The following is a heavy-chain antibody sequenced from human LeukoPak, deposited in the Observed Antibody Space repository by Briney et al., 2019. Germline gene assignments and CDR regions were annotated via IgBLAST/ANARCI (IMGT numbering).Heavy chain of an antibody. V-gene: IGHV1-3*01. D-gene: IGHD1-26*01. CDR2: INAGNGNT. CDR3: ARSKTGYSGSAIYYYGMDV. Sequence: GASVKVSCKASGYTFTSYAMHWVRQAPGQRLEWMGWINAGNGNTKYPQKFQGRVTITRDTSASTAYMELSSLRSEDTAVYYCARSKTGYSGSAIYYYGMDVWGQGTTVTVSS. J-gene: IGHJ6*02. CDR1: GYTFTSYA.